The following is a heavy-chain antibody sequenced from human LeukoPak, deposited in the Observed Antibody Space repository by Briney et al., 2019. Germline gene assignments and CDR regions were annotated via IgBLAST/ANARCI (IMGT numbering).Heavy chain of an antibody. CDR1: GFTFSSYA. CDR2: ITYSGGDT. D-gene: IGHD3-3*01. CDR3: ARERSGYYIFDQ. J-gene: IGHJ4*02. V-gene: IGHV3-23*01. Sequence: GGSLRLSCAASGFTFSSYAMHWVRQAPGKGLEWVSTITYSGGDTYFADSVKGRFTISRDNSKNTLHLQMNSLRAEDTAIYYCARERSGYYIFDQWGQGTLVTVSS.